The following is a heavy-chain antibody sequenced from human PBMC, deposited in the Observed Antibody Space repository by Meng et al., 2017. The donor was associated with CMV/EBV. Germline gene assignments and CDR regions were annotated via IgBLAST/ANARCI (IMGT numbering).Heavy chain of an antibody. Sequence: SGYTFTSYGVSWVRQAPGQGLEWMGWISAYNGNTNYAQKLQGRVTMTTDTSTSTAYMELRSLRSDDTAVYYCARGGGYSSGWHEPRVWGQGTLVTVSS. CDR2: ISAYNGNT. J-gene: IGHJ4*02. V-gene: IGHV1-18*01. D-gene: IGHD6-19*01. CDR3: ARGGGYSSGWHEPRV. CDR1: GYTFTSYG.